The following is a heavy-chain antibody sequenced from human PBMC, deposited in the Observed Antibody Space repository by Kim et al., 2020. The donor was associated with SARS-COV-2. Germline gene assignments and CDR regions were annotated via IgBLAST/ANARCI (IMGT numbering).Heavy chain of an antibody. J-gene: IGHJ6*02. Sequence: GGSLRLSCAASGFTFSSYAMSWVRQAPGKGLEWVSAISGSGGSTYYADSVKGRFTISRDNSKNTLYLQMNSLRAEDTAVYYCAKDLGLMVYAGVDYYYGMDVWGQGTTVTVSS. CDR1: GFTFSSYA. V-gene: IGHV3-23*01. D-gene: IGHD2-8*01. CDR3: AKDLGLMVYAGVDYYYGMDV. CDR2: ISGSGGST.